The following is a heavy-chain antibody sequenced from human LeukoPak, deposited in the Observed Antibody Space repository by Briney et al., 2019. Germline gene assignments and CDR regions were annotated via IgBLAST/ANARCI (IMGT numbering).Heavy chain of an antibody. J-gene: IGHJ4*02. CDR1: GDSISSGNYY. CDR2: IYSTGST. V-gene: IGHV4-61*02. CDR3: ARVSTGGYYNC. Sequence: SETLSLTCSVSGDSISSGNYYWTWLPQPAGKGLEWIGRIYSTGSTNYNPSLKSPVTISVNTSKNQFSLRLSSVTAADTAVYYCARVSTGGYYNCWRQGTLVTV. D-gene: IGHD3-22*01.